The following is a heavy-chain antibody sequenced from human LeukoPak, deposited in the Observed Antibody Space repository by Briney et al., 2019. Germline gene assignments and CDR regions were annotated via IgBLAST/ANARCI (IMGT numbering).Heavy chain of an antibody. D-gene: IGHD1-26*01. CDR3: ARPHGSSGDYDAFDI. CDR2: TYYRSKWYN. Sequence: SQTLSLTCGISGDSVSSNSAAWNWIRQSASRGLEWLGRTYYRSKWYNNYAVSVKSRITINPDSSKNQVSLQLNSVTPEDTAMYYCARPHGSSGDYDAFDIWGQGTMVTVSS. V-gene: IGHV6-1*01. CDR1: GDSVSSNSAA. J-gene: IGHJ3*02.